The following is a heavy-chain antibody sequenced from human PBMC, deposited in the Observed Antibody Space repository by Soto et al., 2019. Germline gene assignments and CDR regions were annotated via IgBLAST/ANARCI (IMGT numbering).Heavy chain of an antibody. D-gene: IGHD3-3*01. CDR2: IYYSGTT. CDR1: GGSISSGAHY. V-gene: IGHV4-30-4*01. J-gene: IGHJ4*02. CDR3: ARVWSGYYKFDS. Sequence: SETLSLTCSVSGGSISSGAHYWSWIRQPPGKGLEWIGYIYYSGTTYHNPSLKSRVTISVDTSKNQFSLKLSSVTAADTAVYYCARVWSGYYKFDSSGQGTLVTVSS.